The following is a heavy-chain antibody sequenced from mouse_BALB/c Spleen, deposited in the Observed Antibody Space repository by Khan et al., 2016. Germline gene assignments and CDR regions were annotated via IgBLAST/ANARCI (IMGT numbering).Heavy chain of an antibody. J-gene: IGHJ2*01. D-gene: IGHD3-3*01. CDR2: INTYTGEP. V-gene: IGHV9-3-1*01. CDR1: GYTFTNYG. CDR3: ARSGDNYDFDN. Sequence: QIQLVQSGPELKKPGETVKISCKASGYTFTNYGMNWVKQAPGKGLKWMVWINTYTGEPTYTDDFKGRFAFSLETSASTAYLQIINLKNEDTATXCCARSGDNYDFDNWGQGTTLTVSS.